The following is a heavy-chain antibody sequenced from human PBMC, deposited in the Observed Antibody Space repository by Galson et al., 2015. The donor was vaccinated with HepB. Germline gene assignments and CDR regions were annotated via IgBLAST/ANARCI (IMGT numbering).Heavy chain of an antibody. CDR1: GGSISSYY. CDR3: AAGQGSWYHNWFDP. D-gene: IGHD6-13*01. J-gene: IGHJ5*02. CDR2: IYYSGST. V-gene: IGHV4-59*01. Sequence: LSLTCTVSGGSISSYYWSWIRQPPGKGLEWIGYIYYSGSTNYDPSLKSRVTISVDTSKNQFSLELSSVTAADTAVYYCAAGQGSWYHNWFDPWGQGTLVTVSS.